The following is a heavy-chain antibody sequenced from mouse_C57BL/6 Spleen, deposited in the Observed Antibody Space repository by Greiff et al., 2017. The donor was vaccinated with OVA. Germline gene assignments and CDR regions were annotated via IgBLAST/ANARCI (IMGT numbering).Heavy chain of an antibody. V-gene: IGHV2-3*01. Sequence: QVQLKESGPGLVAPSQCLSITCTVSGFSLTSYGVSWVRQPPGKGLEWLGVIWGDGSTNYHSALISRLSIIKDNSKSQVFLKRNSLQTDDTATYYCAKAIATVVATPVYWYCDVWGTGTTVTVSS. CDR2: IWGDGST. CDR1: GFSLTSYG. D-gene: IGHD1-1*01. CDR3: AKAIATVVATPVYWYCDV. J-gene: IGHJ1*03.